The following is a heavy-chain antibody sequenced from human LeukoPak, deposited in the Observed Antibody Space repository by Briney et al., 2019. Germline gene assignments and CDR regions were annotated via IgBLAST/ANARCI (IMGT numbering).Heavy chain of an antibody. D-gene: IGHD2-15*01. Sequence: PGGSLRLSCEASGFTFSRFWMSWVRQAPGEGLEWVANIDEGGSEEYHVGSVRGRFTISRDNAKNSLYLQMNSLRAEDTAVYYCVRDPTRAECSDGSCYLDYWGQGTLVSVSS. CDR1: GFTFSRFW. V-gene: IGHV3-7*03. CDR3: VRDPTRAECSDGSCYLDY. J-gene: IGHJ4*02. CDR2: IDEGGSEE.